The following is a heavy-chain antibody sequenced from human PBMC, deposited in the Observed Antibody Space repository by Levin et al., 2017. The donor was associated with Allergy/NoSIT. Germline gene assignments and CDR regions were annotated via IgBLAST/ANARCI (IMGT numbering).Heavy chain of an antibody. CDR1: GITFSNAW. J-gene: IGHJ4*02. D-gene: IGHD6-13*01. CDR2: IKNKADGATT. Sequence: GGSLRLSCAASGITFSNAWMSWARQAPGKGLEWVGRIKNKADGATTEYAAPVKGRFTISRDDSKNTLYLQMNSLKTEATAVYFCTTYSISWYYFDYWGQGTLVTVSS. CDR3: TTYSISWYYFDY. V-gene: IGHV3-15*01.